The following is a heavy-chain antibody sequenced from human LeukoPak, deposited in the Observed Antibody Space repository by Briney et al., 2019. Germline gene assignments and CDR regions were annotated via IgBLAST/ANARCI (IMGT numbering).Heavy chain of an antibody. D-gene: IGHD6-13*01. J-gene: IGHJ6*03. Sequence: SETLSLTCTVSGYSISSGYYWGWIRQPPGKGLEWIGSIYHSGSTYYNPSLKSRVTISVDTSKTQFSLKLSSVTAADTAVYYCARNGYSSSWDYYYYYMDVWGKGTTVTVSS. CDR3: ARNGYSSSWDYYYYYMDV. CDR2: IYHSGST. CDR1: GYSISSGYY. V-gene: IGHV4-38-2*02.